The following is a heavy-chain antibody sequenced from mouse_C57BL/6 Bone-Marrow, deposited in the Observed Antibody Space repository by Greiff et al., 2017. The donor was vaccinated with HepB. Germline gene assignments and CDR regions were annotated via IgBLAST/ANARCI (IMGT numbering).Heavy chain of an antibody. V-gene: IGHV1-80*01. J-gene: IGHJ4*01. CDR1: GYAFSSYW. Sequence: VKLMESGAELVKPGASVKISCKASGYAFSSYWMNWVKQRPGKGLEWIGQIYPGDGDTNYNGKFKGKATLTADKSSSTAYMQLSSLTSEDSAVYFCARRELLLGYAMDYGGQGTSVTVSA. CDR3: ARRELLLGYAMDY. D-gene: IGHD2-1*01. CDR2: IYPGDGDT.